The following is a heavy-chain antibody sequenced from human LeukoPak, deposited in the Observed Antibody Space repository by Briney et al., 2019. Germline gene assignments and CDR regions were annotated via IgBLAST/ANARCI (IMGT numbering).Heavy chain of an antibody. J-gene: IGHJ4*02. CDR1: GLTFSSAW. CDR2: LKSKTDGGAI. V-gene: IGHV3-15*01. Sequence: GGSLRLSCAVSGLTFSSAWMSWVRQAPGKGLEWVGRLKSKTDGGAIDYAAPVKGRFTISRDDSKNMLWLQMNSLKTEDTAVYFCTTEGYCSGGNCYSFDYRGQGTLVTVSS. CDR3: TTEGYCSGGNCYSFDY. D-gene: IGHD2-15*01.